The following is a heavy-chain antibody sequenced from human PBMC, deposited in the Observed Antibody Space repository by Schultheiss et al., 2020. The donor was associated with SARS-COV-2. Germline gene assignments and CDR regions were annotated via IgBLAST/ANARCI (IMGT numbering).Heavy chain of an antibody. CDR3: ANTRLWLVQPNARFDY. J-gene: IGHJ4*02. Sequence: GGSLRLSCAASGFTFDDYGMSWVRQAPGKGLEWVSGINWNGGSTGYADSVKGRFTISRDNAKNSLYLQMNSLRAEDTAVYYCANTRLWLVQPNARFDYWGQGTLVTVSS. CDR2: INWNGGST. CDR1: GFTFDDYG. D-gene: IGHD6-19*01. V-gene: IGHV3-20*04.